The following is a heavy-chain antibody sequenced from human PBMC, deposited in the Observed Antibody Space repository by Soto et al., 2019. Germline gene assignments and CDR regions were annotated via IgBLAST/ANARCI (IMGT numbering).Heavy chain of an antibody. CDR2: IYSSGNT. D-gene: IGHD7-27*01. CDR3: ARRVTGGGERFDP. CDR1: GASVSSGDYY. V-gene: IGHV4-30-4*01. Sequence: SETLSLTCTVSGASVSSGDYYWTWIRQPPGKDLEWIGYIYSSGNTNYNPSLRSRVTMSKDTSKNQFSLKLNSVTAADTAVYYCARRVTGGGERFDPWGLGTLVTVS. J-gene: IGHJ5*02.